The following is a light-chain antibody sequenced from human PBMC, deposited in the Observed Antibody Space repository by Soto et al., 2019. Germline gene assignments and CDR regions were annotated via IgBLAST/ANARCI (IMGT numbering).Light chain of an antibody. CDR2: GAS. CDR3: QHYNNWPPWT. CDR1: QSVSSN. Sequence: EVVMTQSPATLSVPLGERATLSCRASQSVSSNLAWYQQKPGQAPRLLIYGASTRATGIPARFSGSGSGTEFTLTISSLQSEDFAVYYCQHYNNWPPWTFGQGTKVEI. V-gene: IGKV3-15*01. J-gene: IGKJ1*01.